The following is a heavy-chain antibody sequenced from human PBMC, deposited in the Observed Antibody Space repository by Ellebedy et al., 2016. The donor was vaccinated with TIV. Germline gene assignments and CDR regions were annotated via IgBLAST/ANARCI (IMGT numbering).Heavy chain of an antibody. J-gene: IGHJ2*01. V-gene: IGHV3-48*01. CDR1: GFTFSSYS. CDR2: ISSSSSTI. CDR3: AKDPYYGSGYFNL. D-gene: IGHD3-10*01. Sequence: GGSLRLSXAASGFTFSSYSMNWVRQAPGKGLEWVSYISSSSSTIYYADSVKGRFTISRDNSNNTLYLQMNRLRAEDTAIYYCAKDPYYGSGYFNLWGRGTLVTVSS.